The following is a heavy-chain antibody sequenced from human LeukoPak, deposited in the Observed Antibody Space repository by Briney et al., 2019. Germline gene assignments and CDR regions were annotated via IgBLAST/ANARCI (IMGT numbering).Heavy chain of an antibody. Sequence: GGSLRLSCTASGFTFSSYAMSGVRQAPGKGLEWVSGTSGSGGSTYYAGSVKGRFSISRDNSKNTLYLQMNSLRAEDTAVYYCAKRTGGEVAARGFDYWGQGTLVTVSS. CDR2: TSGSGGST. V-gene: IGHV3-23*01. CDR1: GFTFSSYA. J-gene: IGHJ4*02. D-gene: IGHD6-19*01. CDR3: AKRTGGEVAARGFDY.